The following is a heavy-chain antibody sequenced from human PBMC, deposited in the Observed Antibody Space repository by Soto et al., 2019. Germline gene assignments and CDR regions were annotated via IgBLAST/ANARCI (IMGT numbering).Heavy chain of an antibody. CDR1: GYTFISYG. J-gene: IGHJ3*02. CDR2: ISPYNGNT. V-gene: IGHV1-18*01. D-gene: IGHD5-12*01. Sequence: HVQLVQSGAEVKKPGSSLKVSCKASGYTFISYGVSWVRQAPGQGLEWLGWISPYNGNTNYAQKFQGRITMTTDTSPSTIYMDLRSLITDYTSVYYCARDQTKWLTYAFDIWGQGTMVVVSS. CDR3: ARDQTKWLTYAFDI.